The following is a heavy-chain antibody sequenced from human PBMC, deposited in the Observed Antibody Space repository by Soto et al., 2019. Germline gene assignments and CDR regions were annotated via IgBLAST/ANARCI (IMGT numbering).Heavy chain of an antibody. Sequence: QVQLVQSGAEVKKPGSSVKVSCKTSGGTFSSYPITWVRQAPGQGLEWMGGIIPIFGTANYAQKFQGRVTITADESTSTSYMELNSLRSEDTAVYYCARAPDSAYVYCAYWGQGTLVTVSS. CDR3: ARAPDSAYVYCAY. J-gene: IGHJ4*02. V-gene: IGHV1-69*12. CDR1: GGTFSSYP. D-gene: IGHD5-12*01. CDR2: IIPIFGTA.